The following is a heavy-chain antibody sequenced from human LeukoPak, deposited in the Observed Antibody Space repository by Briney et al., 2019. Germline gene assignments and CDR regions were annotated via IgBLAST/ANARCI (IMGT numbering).Heavy chain of an antibody. CDR3: AKRYCSGGSCGVDY. CDR1: GFTFSSYG. V-gene: IGHV3-30*02. J-gene: IGHJ4*02. D-gene: IGHD2-15*01. CDR2: IRYDGSNK. Sequence: PGGSLRLSCAASGFTFSSYGMHWVRQAPGKGLEWVAFIRYDGSNKYYADSVKGRFTISRDNSKNTLYLQMNSLRAEDTAVYYCAKRYCSGGSCGVDYWGQGTLVTVSS.